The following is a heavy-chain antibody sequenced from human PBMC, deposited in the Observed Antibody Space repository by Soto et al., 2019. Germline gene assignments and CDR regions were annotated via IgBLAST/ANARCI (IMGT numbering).Heavy chain of an antibody. J-gene: IGHJ4*02. D-gene: IGHD5-12*01. CDR2: ISSSSSTI. Sequence: HPGGSLRLSCAASGFTFSSYSMNWVRQAPGKGLEWVSYISSSSSTIYYADSVKGRFTISRDNAKNSLYLQMNSLRDEDTAVYYCARGDFGTEMATTVYFDYWGQGTLVTVSS. CDR3: ARGDFGTEMATTVYFDY. V-gene: IGHV3-48*02. CDR1: GFTFSSYS.